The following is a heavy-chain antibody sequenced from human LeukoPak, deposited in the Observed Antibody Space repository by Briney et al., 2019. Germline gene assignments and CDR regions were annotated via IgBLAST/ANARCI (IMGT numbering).Heavy chain of an antibody. J-gene: IGHJ5*02. CDR2: IYYSGST. V-gene: IGHV4-59*01. CDR1: GGSISTYY. CDR3: ARVIWFGDLFTFDP. D-gene: IGHD3-10*01. Sequence: SETLSLTCTVSGGSISTYYWSWIRQPPGKGLEWIGFIYYSGSTNYTPSLKSRVTISVDTSKNQFSLKLSSVTAADTAVYYCARVIWFGDLFTFDPWGQGTLVTVSS.